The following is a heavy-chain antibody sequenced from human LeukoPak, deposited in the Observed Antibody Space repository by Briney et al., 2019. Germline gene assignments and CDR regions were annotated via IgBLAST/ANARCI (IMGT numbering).Heavy chain of an antibody. CDR3: ARDRRYSGYDFGY. V-gene: IGHV1-2*02. Sequence: ASVKVSCKASGYTFTGYYMHWVRQAPGQGLEWMGWINPNSGGTNYAQKFQGRVTMTRDTSISTAYMELSRLRSDDTAVYYCARDRRYSGYDFGYWGQGTLVTVSS. CDR2: INPNSGGT. CDR1: GYTFTGYY. J-gene: IGHJ4*02. D-gene: IGHD5-12*01.